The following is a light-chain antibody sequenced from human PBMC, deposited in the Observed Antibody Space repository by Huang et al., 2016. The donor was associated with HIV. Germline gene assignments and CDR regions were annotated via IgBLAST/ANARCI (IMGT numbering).Light chain of an antibody. J-gene: IGKJ2*01. CDR2: EVS. CDR3: MQTIQLPYT. V-gene: IGKV2D-29*02. Sequence: IVMTQTPLSLSVTPGQPASISCKSSESLLHSDGKTCLCWYLQKPGQSPQLLIHEVSTRFSGVPDRFSGSGSGTDFTLNISRVEAEVVGIYYCMQTIQLPYTFGQGAKLEIK. CDR1: ESLLHSDGKTC.